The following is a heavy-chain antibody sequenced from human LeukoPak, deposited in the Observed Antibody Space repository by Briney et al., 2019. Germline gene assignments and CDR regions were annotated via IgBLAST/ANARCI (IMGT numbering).Heavy chain of an antibody. CDR2: TYSRSKWYN. CDR3: ARDLWRDYYYYTDV. D-gene: IGHD2/OR15-2a*01. V-gene: IGHV6-1*01. Sequence: SQTLSLTCAISGDSVSSNSAAWNWIRQSPSGGLEWLGRTYSRSKWYNDYALSLKSRITINPDTSKNQFSLQLNSVTPEDTAVYYCARDLWRDYYYYTDVWGKGTTVTVSS. CDR1: GDSVSSNSAA. J-gene: IGHJ6*03.